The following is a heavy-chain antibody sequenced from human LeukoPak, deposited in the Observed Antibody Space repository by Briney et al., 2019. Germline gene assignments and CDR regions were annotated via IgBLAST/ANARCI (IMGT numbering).Heavy chain of an antibody. Sequence: GGSLRLSCAASGFTFSSYSMNWVRQAPGKGLEWVAYIGGSSSTTFYADSVKGRFTISRDNAKNSLSLQMNSLRAEDTAVYYCARPHSSAWSQSPGRHFDLWGRGTLVTVSS. V-gene: IGHV3-48*01. J-gene: IGHJ2*01. CDR1: GFTFSSYS. D-gene: IGHD6-19*01. CDR2: IGGSSSTT. CDR3: ARPHSSAWSQSPGRHFDL.